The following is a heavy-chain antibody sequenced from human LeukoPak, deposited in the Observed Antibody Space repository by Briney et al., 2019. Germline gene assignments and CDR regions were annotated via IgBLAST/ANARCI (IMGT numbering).Heavy chain of an antibody. Sequence: ASVKVSRKASGFTLTDYNLNWVPQAPGQRLEWMGIIRPSGGSTTSAQNFQGRVTTPRDMSTSTVCMALSSLRSEDRAVLSCARDRKALSGTRYYVDYWGQGTLVTVPS. J-gene: IGHJ4*02. D-gene: IGHD1-1*01. V-gene: IGHV1-46*01. CDR3: ARDRKALSGTRYYVDY. CDR1: GFTLTDYN. CDR2: IRPSGGST.